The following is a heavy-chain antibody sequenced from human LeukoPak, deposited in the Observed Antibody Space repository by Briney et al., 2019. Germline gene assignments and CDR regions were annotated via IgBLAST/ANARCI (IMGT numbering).Heavy chain of an antibody. J-gene: IGHJ6*02. Sequence: PSETLSLTCTVSGGSISSYYWSWIRQPPGKGLEWIGYIYYSGSTNYNPSLKSRVTISVDTPKNQFSLKLSSVTAADTAVYYCARGSSSGYYYGMDVWGQGTTVTVSS. CDR3: ARGSSSGYYYGMDV. D-gene: IGHD6-19*01. CDR1: GGSISSYY. V-gene: IGHV4-59*01. CDR2: IYYSGST.